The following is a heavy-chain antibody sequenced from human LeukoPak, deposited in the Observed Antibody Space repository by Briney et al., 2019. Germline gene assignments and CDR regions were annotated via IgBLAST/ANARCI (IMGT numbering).Heavy chain of an antibody. CDR1: AGSFSGYY. CDR3: ARTYYYDSSGYPTGYYFDY. D-gene: IGHD3-22*01. V-gene: IGHV4-34*01. J-gene: IGHJ4*02. Sequence: PSETLSLTCAVYAGSFSGYYWSWMRQPPRKGLEKIGEIHHSGSPNYNPSLKSRVTISVDASKSQFSLKLSSVTAADTAVYYCARTYYYDSSGYPTGYYFDYWGQGTLVTVSS. CDR2: IHHSGSP.